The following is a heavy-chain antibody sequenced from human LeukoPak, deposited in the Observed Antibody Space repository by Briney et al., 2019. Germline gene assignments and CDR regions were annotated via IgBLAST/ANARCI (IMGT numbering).Heavy chain of an antibody. CDR1: GFTFSSSA. Sequence: AGRSLTLSCAASGFTFSSSAMHWVRQAPGKGLEGGAVVFSEGTYKYYADSVKGRFTISRDNSKNMLFTQMNSLRAEDTAVYYCAKGPLYYYGDNAWFGPWGQGTLVTVSS. CDR3: AKGPLYYYGDNAWFGP. V-gene: IGHV3-30*18. J-gene: IGHJ5*02. D-gene: IGHD4-17*01. CDR2: VFSEGTYK.